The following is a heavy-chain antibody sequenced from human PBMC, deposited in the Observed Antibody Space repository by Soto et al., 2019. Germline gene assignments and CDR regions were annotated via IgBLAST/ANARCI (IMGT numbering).Heavy chain of an antibody. CDR3: ARDFLRGYGPDY. D-gene: IGHD2-15*01. CDR2: ISWNSGSI. V-gene: IGHV3-9*01. J-gene: IGHJ4*02. Sequence: PGGSLRLSCAASGFTFDDYAMHWVRQAPGKGLEWVSGISWNSGSIGYADSVKGRFTMSRDNAKNSLYLQMNSLRAEDTAVYYCARDFLRGYGPDYWGQGTLVTVSS. CDR1: GFTFDDYA.